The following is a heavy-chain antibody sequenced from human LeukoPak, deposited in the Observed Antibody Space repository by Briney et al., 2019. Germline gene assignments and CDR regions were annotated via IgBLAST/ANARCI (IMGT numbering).Heavy chain of an antibody. CDR2: IYSGGSI. CDR3: ARDSIGGRGAFDI. CDR1: GFTFSSYE. D-gene: IGHD2/OR15-2a*01. Sequence: PGGSLRLSCAASGFTFSSYEMNWVRQAPGKGLEWVSVIYSGGSINYADSVKGRFTISRDNSKNTLYLQMNSLTAEDTAVYYCARDSIGGRGAFDIWGQGTMVTVSS. J-gene: IGHJ3*02. V-gene: IGHV3-66*01.